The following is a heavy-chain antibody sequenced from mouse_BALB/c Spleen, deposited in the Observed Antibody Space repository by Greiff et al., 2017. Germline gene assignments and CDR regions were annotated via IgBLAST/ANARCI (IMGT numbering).Heavy chain of an antibody. Sequence: VKLMESGPGLVAPSQSLSITCTVSGFSLTGYGVNWVRQPPGKGLVWLGMIWGDGSTDYNSALKSRLSISKDYSKSQVFLKMNSQQTDDTARYYSARDSLYDCDGSWCAYWGQGTLVTVSA. D-gene: IGHD2-4*01. CDR2: IWGDGST. V-gene: IGHV2-6-7*01. CDR1: GFSLTGYG. CDR3: ARDSLYDCDGSWCAY. J-gene: IGHJ3*01.